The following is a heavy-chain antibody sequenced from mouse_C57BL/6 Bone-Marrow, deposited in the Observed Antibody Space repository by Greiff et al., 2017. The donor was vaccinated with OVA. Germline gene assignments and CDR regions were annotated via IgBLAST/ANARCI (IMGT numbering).Heavy chain of an antibody. CDR2: ISYDGSN. Sequence: EVKLQESGPGLVKPSQSLSLTCSVTGYSITSGYYWNWIRPFPGNKLEWMGYISYDGSNKYNPSLKNRISITRDTSKNPFFLKLNSETTEDTATYYGARYYYGSLWYFDVWGTGTTVTVSS. D-gene: IGHD1-1*01. J-gene: IGHJ1*03. CDR3: ARYYYGSLWYFDV. V-gene: IGHV3-6*01. CDR1: GYSITSGYY.